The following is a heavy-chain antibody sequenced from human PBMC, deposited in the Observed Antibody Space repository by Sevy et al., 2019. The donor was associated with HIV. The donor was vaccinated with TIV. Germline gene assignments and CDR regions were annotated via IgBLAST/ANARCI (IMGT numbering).Heavy chain of an antibody. V-gene: IGHV1-2*02. J-gene: IGHJ6*02. Sequence: ASVKVSCKASESTFTAYYIHWLRQAPGQGLEWMGWINPNSDDTNYAQKFQGRVSMAADTSISTAYMDLSRLRFDDTAVYYWAGDRGIFGGGGGLDVRGQGTTVTVSS. D-gene: IGHD3-3*01. CDR1: ESTFTAYY. CDR3: AGDRGIFGGGGGLDV. CDR2: INPNSDDT.